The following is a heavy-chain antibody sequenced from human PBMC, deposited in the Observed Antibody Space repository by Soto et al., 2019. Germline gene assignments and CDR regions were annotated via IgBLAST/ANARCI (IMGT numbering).Heavy chain of an antibody. Sequence: QVQLVESGGGVVQPGRSLRLSCAASGFTFSSYGMHWVRQAPGKGLEWVAVIWYDGSNKYYADSVKGRFTISRDNFKNTLYLQMNSLRAEDTAVYYCAASPLYRFGFLGFDYWGQGTLVTVSS. CDR1: GFTFSSYG. D-gene: IGHD2-2*02. J-gene: IGHJ4*02. V-gene: IGHV3-33*01. CDR3: AASPLYRFGFLGFDY. CDR2: IWYDGSNK.